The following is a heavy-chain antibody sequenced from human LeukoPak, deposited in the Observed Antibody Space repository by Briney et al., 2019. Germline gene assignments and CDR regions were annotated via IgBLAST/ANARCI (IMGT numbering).Heavy chain of an antibody. Sequence: GGSLRLSCAASGFSFSAYWMSWVRQAPGKGLEWVANIKVDGTEKYYVDSVKGRFTISRDNAKNSLSLQMSGLRAEDTAVHYCARDWNGSGTAFDHWGQGTLVTVSS. J-gene: IGHJ4*02. CDR3: ARDWNGSGTAFDH. CDR1: GFSFSAYW. CDR2: IKVDGTEK. D-gene: IGHD1-1*01. V-gene: IGHV3-7*05.